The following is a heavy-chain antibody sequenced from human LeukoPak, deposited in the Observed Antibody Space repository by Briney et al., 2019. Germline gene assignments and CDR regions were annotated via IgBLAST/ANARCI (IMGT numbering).Heavy chain of an antibody. CDR1: GFTFSSYW. J-gene: IGHJ4*02. Sequence: PGGSLRLSCAASGFTFSSYWMSWVAQAPGKGLEWVSFMSSSGSYIYYADSVKGRFTVSRDNAKNSLSLQMNSLRAEDTAVYYCARDLTTSMAYYFDCWGQGTLVTVSS. CDR3: ARDLTTSMAYYFDC. CDR2: MSSSGSYI. V-gene: IGHV3-21*01. D-gene: IGHD5-18*01.